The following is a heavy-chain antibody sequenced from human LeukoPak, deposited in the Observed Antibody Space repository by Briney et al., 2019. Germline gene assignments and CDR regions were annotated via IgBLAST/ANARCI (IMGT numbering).Heavy chain of an antibody. J-gene: IGHJ5*02. CDR3: ARAGSGRSPDWFDP. V-gene: IGHV3-21*01. CDR1: GFTFSDYN. Sequence: GGSLRLSCTASGFTFSDYNMHWVRQAPGKGLEWVSSLSGRSSYIYHADSLRGRFTISRDNSKNSLYLQMNSLRAEDTAVYYCARAGSGRSPDWFDPWGQGTLVTVSS. D-gene: IGHD1-26*01. CDR2: LSGRSSYI.